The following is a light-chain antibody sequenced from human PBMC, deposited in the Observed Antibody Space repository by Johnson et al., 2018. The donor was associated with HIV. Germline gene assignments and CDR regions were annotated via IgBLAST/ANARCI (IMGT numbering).Light chain of an antibody. CDR3: GTWDSSLSAGHNYV. J-gene: IGLJ1*01. V-gene: IGLV1-51*01. CDR1: TSNIGNNY. CDR2: DTN. Sequence: QSVLTQPPSVSAAPGQRVTISCSGSTSNIGNNYVSWYQQLPGTAPKLLIYDTNKRPSGIPYRFSGSKSGTSATLAITGLQTGAEADYYCGTWDSSLSAGHNYVFGTGTKVTVL.